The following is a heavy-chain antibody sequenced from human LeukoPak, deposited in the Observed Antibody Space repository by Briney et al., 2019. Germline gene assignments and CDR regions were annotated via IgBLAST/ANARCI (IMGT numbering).Heavy chain of an antibody. CDR3: ARDSGYSSSWVDY. J-gene: IGHJ4*02. CDR2: ISSSSSTI. D-gene: IGHD6-13*01. Sequence: PGGSLRLSCAASGFTFSSYWMSWVRQAPGKGLEWVSYISSSSSTIYHADSVKGRFTISRDNAKNSLYLQMNSLRAEDTAVYYCARDSGYSSSWVDYWGQGTLVTVSS. CDR1: GFTFSSYW. V-gene: IGHV3-48*04.